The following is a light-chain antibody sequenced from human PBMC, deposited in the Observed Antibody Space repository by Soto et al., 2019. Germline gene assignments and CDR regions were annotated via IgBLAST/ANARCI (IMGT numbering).Light chain of an antibody. V-gene: IGKV1-27*01. CDR1: QSISPY. Sequence: DVQMTQSPSSLSAFVGDRVTITCLASQSISPYLAWFQQKPGKVPKLLIYATSTLQSGVPSRFSGSGSGTDFTLTINSLQPEDVGTYYCQKYNSAPLTFGGGTKV. CDR3: QKYNSAPLT. J-gene: IGKJ4*01. CDR2: ATS.